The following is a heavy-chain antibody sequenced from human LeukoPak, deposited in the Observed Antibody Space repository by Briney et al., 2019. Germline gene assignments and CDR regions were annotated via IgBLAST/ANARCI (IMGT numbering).Heavy chain of an antibody. CDR2: IRYDGSNK. CDR1: GFTFSSYG. V-gene: IGHV3-30*02. J-gene: IGHJ4*02. Sequence: TGGSLRLSCAASGFTFSSYGMHWVRQAPGKGLEWVAFIRYDGSNKYYADSVKGRFTISRDNSKNTLYLQMNSLRAEDTAVYYCAKVGGSHYGDYLDSWGQGTPVTVSS. CDR3: AKVGGSHYGDYLDS. D-gene: IGHD4-17*01.